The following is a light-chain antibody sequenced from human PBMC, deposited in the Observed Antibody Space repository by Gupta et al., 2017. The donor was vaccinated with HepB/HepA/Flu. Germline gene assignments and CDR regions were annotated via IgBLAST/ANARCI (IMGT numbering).Light chain of an antibody. J-gene: IGKJ4*01. CDR1: QGISSW. V-gene: IGKV1-12*01. CDR3: QQGNSFPLT. Sequence: DNHMTQSPSSVSASVGDSVTITCRASQGISSWLAWYQQKPGDAPRLLIYDASSLQGGIPSRFSGSRSGTDFTLTISSLQPEDFATYYCQQGNSFPLTFGGGTKVEI. CDR2: DAS.